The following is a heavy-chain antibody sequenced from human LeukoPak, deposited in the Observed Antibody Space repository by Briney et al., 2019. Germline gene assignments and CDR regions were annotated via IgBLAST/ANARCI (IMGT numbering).Heavy chain of an antibody. Sequence: ASVTVSCTASGYTFSGYYMHWVRQAPGQGLEWMGIINPSGGSTSYAQKFQSRVTMTRDTSTSTVYMELSSLRSEDTAVYYCARDPMTTVTTDGMDVWGQGTTVTVSS. CDR3: ARDPMTTVTTDGMDV. V-gene: IGHV1-46*01. CDR2: INPSGGST. D-gene: IGHD4-17*01. J-gene: IGHJ6*02. CDR1: GYTFSGYY.